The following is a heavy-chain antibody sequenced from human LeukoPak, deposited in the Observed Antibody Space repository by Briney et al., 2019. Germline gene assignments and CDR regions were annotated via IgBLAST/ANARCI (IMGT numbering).Heavy chain of an antibody. CDR1: GGSISSYY. J-gene: IGHJ4*02. CDR3: AALSPGYLNY. Sequence: SETLSLTCTVSGGSISSYYWSWIRQPPGKGLEWIGYIYYSGSTNYNPSLRSRVTISVDTSKNQFSLKLRSVTAADTAVYYCAALSPGYLNYWGQGTLVTVSS. D-gene: IGHD3-9*01. V-gene: IGHV4-59*08. CDR2: IYYSGST.